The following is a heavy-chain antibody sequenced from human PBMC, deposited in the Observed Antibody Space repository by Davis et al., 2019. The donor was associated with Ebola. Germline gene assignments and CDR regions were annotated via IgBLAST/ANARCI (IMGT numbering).Heavy chain of an antibody. D-gene: IGHD3-10*01. Sequence: GRSLRPSCLLSGLTPSNYWTSSVRQAPGKGLEWVATVKHDVSEKYYVDSVKGRFTISRDNAKNSLYLQMNSLRAEDTAVYFCARDPRDRGLAWDYWGLGTLVTVSS. J-gene: IGHJ4*02. CDR1: GLTPSNYW. V-gene: IGHV3-7*03. CDR3: ARDPRDRGLAWDY. CDR2: VKHDVSEK.